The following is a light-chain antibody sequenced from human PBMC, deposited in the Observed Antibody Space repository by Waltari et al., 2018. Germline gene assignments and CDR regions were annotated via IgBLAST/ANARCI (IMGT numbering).Light chain of an antibody. CDR3: QQRSGWPPTLT. CDR2: EAS. Sequence: EIVLTQSPATLSLSPGDRATLSCSASQSVRTSLAWYQHKPGQAPRLLIDEASKRATGIPARFSGSGSGTDFTLSISSLEPEDFAVYYCQQRSGWPPTLTFGGGTKVEIK. V-gene: IGKV3-11*01. J-gene: IGKJ4*01. CDR1: QSVRTS.